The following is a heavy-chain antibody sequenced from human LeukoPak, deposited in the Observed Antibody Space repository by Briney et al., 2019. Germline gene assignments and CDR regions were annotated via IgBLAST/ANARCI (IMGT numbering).Heavy chain of an antibody. V-gene: IGHV3-13*01. CDR3: AREEGEWFGELPSADNWFDP. CDR1: GFTFSSYD. Sequence: QSGGSLRLSCAASGFTFSSYDRHWVRQPIGKGLEWVSGIAYAGDTYYPGSVKGRFTISRENGRTSLYLQMNSLRAEDTAVYYCAREEGEWFGELPSADNWFDPWGQGTLVTVSS. D-gene: IGHD3-10*01. CDR2: IAYAGDT. J-gene: IGHJ5*02.